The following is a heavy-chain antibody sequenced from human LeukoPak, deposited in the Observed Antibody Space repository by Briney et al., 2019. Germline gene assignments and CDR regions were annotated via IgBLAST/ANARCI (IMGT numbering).Heavy chain of an antibody. CDR2: ISSSGSTI. D-gene: IGHD2-2*01. CDR3: ARGKVVVVPAAMGNYYMDV. V-gene: IGHV3-48*03. CDR1: GFTFSSYE. Sequence: PGGSLRLSCAASGFTFSSYEMNWVRQAPGKGLEWVSYISSSGSTIYYAGSVKGRFTISRDNAKNSLYLQMNSLRAEDTAVYYCARGKVVVVPAAMGNYYMDVWGKGTTVTVSS. J-gene: IGHJ6*03.